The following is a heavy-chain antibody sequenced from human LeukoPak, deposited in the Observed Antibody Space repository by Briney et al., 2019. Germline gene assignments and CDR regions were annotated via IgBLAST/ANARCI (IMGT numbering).Heavy chain of an antibody. Sequence: PSETLSLTCTVSGGSISSYYWSWIRQPPGKGLEWIGYIYYSGSTNYNPSLKSRVTISIDTSNNQFSLKLSSVTAADTAVYYCARGDRELATFNDWYFDLWGRGTLVTVSS. V-gene: IGHV4-59*01. CDR1: GGSISSYY. CDR3: ARGDRELATFNDWYFDL. J-gene: IGHJ2*01. D-gene: IGHD5-24*01. CDR2: IYYSGST.